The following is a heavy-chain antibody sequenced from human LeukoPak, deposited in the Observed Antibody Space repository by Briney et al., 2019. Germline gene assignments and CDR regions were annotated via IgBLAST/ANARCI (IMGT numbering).Heavy chain of an antibody. CDR1: GFTFSSYW. D-gene: IGHD1-26*01. CDR2: IKQDGSEK. V-gene: IGHV3-7*01. CDR3: ARDLGGSYYVTLFDY. J-gene: IGHJ4*02. Sequence: GGSLRLSCAASGFTFSSYWMSWVRQAPGKGLEWVANIKQDGSEKYYVDSVKGRFTISRDNAKNSLYLQMNRLRAEDTAVYYCARDLGGSYYVTLFDYWGQGTLVTVSS.